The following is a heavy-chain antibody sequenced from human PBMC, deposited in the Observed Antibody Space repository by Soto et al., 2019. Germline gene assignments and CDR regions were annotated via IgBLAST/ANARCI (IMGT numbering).Heavy chain of an antibody. CDR2: IIPIFGTA. J-gene: IGHJ5*02. D-gene: IGHD3-3*01. CDR3: AREXPKNYDFWSGRRVWFDP. V-gene: IGHV1-69*13. CDR1: GGTFSSYA. Sequence: ASVKVSCKASGGTFSSYAISWVRQAPGQGLEWMGGIIPIFGTANYAQKFQGRVTITADESTSTAYMELSSLRSEDTAVYYCAREXPKNYDFWSGRRVWFDPWGQGTLVTVSS.